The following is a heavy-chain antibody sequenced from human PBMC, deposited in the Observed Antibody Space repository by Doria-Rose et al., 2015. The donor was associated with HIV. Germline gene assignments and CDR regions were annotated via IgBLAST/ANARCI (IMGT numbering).Heavy chain of an antibody. CDR2: IRYVGSNK. V-gene: IGHV3-30*02. Sequence: RQAPGKGLEWVAFIRYVGSNKYYADSVKGRLTIPRDNSKNTLYLQMNSLRVKDTAVYYRAKEKAVAGGGIDYWGQGTVVTVSS. D-gene: IGHD6-19*01. J-gene: IGHJ4*02. CDR3: AKEKAVAGGGIDY.